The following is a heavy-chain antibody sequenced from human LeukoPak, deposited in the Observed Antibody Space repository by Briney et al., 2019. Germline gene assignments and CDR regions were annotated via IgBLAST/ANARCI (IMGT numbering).Heavy chain of an antibody. D-gene: IGHD2-21*01. CDR2: VDPDDGET. V-gene: IGHV1-69-2*01. J-gene: IGHJ4*02. CDR1: GYTFTDYY. CDR3: ASAGGDTWFAY. Sequence: ATVKISCKASGYTFTDYYMHWVPQAPGKGLEWMGRVDPDDGETIYAEKFQGRVTITADTSTDTAYMELSSLRSEDTAVYYCASAGGDTWFAYWGQGTLVTVSS.